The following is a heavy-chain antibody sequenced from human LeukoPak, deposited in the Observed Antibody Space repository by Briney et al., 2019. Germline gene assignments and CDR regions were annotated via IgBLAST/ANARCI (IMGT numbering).Heavy chain of an antibody. D-gene: IGHD3-16*02. CDR1: GFTFSSHW. J-gene: IGHJ4*02. Sequence: GGSLRLSCAASGFTFSSHWMHWVRQAPGKGLVWVSRINSDGSATAYADSVKGRFTISRDNAENTLYLQMNSLRAEDTAVYYCARGTAGYHSTYFDYWGQGTLVTVSS. V-gene: IGHV3-74*01. CDR3: ARGTAGYHSTYFDY. CDR2: INSDGSAT.